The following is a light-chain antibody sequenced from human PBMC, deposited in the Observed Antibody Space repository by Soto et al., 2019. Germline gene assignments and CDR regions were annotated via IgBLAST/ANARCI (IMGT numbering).Light chain of an antibody. Sequence: EIVLTQSPGTLSLSPGERATLSCRASKSISSYVAWYQQKPGQAPRVLIYDSSSRATGVPDRFSGSGSGTDFTLTISRLEPEDFAVYYCQQYVVSPETFGGGTQVEIK. J-gene: IGKJ4*01. CDR3: QQYVVSPET. CDR1: KSISSY. CDR2: DSS. V-gene: IGKV3-20*01.